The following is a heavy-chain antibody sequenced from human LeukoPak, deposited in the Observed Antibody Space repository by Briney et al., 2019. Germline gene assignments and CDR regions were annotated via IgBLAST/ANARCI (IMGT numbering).Heavy chain of an antibody. D-gene: IGHD5-12*01. Sequence: PGGSLRLSCAASGFTFSSYSMNWVRQAPGKGLEWVSSISSSSSYIYYADSVEGRFTISRDNAKNSLYLQMNSLRAEDTAVYYCARDRPSGYDSSDAFGIWGQGTMVTVSS. CDR3: ARDRPSGYDSSDAFGI. J-gene: IGHJ3*02. V-gene: IGHV3-21*01. CDR2: ISSSSSYI. CDR1: GFTFSSYS.